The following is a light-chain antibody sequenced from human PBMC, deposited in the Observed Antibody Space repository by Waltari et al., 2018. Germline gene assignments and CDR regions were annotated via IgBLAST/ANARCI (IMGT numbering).Light chain of an antibody. CDR3: QQYYTAPAT. CDR1: QSILFRSTNKNY. CDR2: WAS. V-gene: IGKV4-1*01. J-gene: IGKJ3*01. Sequence: DIVMTQSPDSLAVSLGERATINCRSSQSILFRSTNKNYLSWYQQKPGQPLKLLIYWASIRESGAPDRFSGGGSGSDFTLTISSLQAEDVAVYYCQQYYTAPATFGPGTKVDVK.